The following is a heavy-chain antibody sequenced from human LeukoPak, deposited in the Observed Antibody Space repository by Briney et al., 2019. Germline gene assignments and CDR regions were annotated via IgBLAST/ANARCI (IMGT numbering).Heavy chain of an antibody. J-gene: IGHJ5*02. CDR2: INHSGST. CDR1: GGSFSGYY. Sequence: PSETLSLTCAVYGGSFSGYYWSWIRQPPGKGLEWIGEINHSGSTNYNPSLKSRVTISVDTSKNQFSLKLSSVTAADTAVYYCARGGYCSSTSCYAHWFDPWGQGTLVTVSS. V-gene: IGHV4-34*01. CDR3: ARGGYCSSTSCYAHWFDP. D-gene: IGHD2-2*01.